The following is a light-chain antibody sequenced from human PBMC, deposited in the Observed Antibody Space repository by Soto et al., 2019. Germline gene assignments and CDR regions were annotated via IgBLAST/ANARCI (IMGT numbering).Light chain of an antibody. CDR3: VLYLGSGISV. J-gene: IGLJ2*01. CDR1: SGSVSTSFS. Sequence: QTVVTQEPSFSVSPGGTVTLTCALSSGSVSTSFSPTWYQQTPGQAPRTLLYSTNTRSSGVPDRFSGSILGNKAALTITGDQADDESDYYCVLYLGSGISVFGGGTKATVL. V-gene: IGLV8-61*01. CDR2: STN.